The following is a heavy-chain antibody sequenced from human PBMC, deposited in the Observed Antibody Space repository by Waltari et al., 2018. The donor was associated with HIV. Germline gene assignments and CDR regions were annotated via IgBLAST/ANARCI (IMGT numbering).Heavy chain of an antibody. CDR1: GYTFTGYY. CDR3: ARDICNGGSCYSYYFDY. J-gene: IGHJ4*02. V-gene: IGHV1-2*02. CDR2: INPDNGGT. D-gene: IGHD2-15*01. Sequence: QVQLVQSGAEVKKPGASVQISCQASGYTFTGYYMHWVRQAPGQGLEWMGWINPDNGGTKYAQKFQGRVTMTRDTSISTAYMELSRLRSDDTAVYYCARDICNGGSCYSYYFDYWGQGTLVTVSS.